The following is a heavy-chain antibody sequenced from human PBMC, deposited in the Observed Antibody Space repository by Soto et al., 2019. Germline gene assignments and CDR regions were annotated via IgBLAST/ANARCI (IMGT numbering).Heavy chain of an antibody. CDR2: IWYDGSNK. J-gene: IGHJ4*02. V-gene: IGHV3-33*01. D-gene: IGHD3-16*02. CDR1: GFTFSSYG. CDR3: ARDVDLSGDYIWGSYRRHVFDY. Sequence: GGSLRLSCAASGFTFSSYGMHWVRQAPGKGLEWVAVIWYDGSNKYYADSVKGRFTISRDNSKNTLYLQMNSLRVEDTAVYYCARDVDLSGDYIWGSYRRHVFDYWGQGTLVTVSS.